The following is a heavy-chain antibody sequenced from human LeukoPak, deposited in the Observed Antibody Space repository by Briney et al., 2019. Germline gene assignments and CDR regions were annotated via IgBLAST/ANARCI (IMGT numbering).Heavy chain of an antibody. CDR3: ARWSCSSTSCSSYYYYYYMDV. V-gene: IGHV3-48*01. CDR2: ISSSSSTI. D-gene: IGHD2-2*01. CDR1: GFTFSTYN. Sequence: GGSLRLSCAASGFTFSTYNMNWVRQAPGKGLERVSYISSSSSTIYYADSVKGRFTISRDNAKNSLYLQMNSLRAEDTAVYYCARWSCSSTSCSSYYYYYYMDVWGKGTTVTVSS. J-gene: IGHJ6*03.